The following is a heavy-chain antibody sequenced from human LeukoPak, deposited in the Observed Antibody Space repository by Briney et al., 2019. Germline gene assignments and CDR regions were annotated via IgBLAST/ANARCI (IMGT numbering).Heavy chain of an antibody. Sequence: ASVKVSCKASGYTFTSYYMHWVRQAPGQGLEWMGWINPNSGGTNYAQKFQGRVTMTRDTSISTAYMELSRLRSDDTAVYYCARDTIRNGYSSDWGQGTMVTVSS. V-gene: IGHV1-2*02. J-gene: IGHJ3*01. CDR3: ARDTIRNGYSSD. CDR1: GYTFTSYY. D-gene: IGHD6-19*01. CDR2: INPNSGGT.